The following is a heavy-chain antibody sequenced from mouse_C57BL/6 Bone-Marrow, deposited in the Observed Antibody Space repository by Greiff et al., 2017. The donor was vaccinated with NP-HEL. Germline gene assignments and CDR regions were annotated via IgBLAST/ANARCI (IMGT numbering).Heavy chain of an antibody. CDR2: IDPSDSYT. Sequence: VQLQQPGAELVRPGTSVKLSCKASGYTFTSYWMHWVKQRPGQGLEWIGVIDPSDSYTNYNQKFKGKATLTVDTSSSTAYMQLSSLTSEDSAVYYCARKGAFITTVVGFDYWGQGTTLTVSS. D-gene: IGHD1-1*01. CDR1: GYTFTSYW. J-gene: IGHJ2*01. CDR3: ARKGAFITTVVGFDY. V-gene: IGHV1-59*01.